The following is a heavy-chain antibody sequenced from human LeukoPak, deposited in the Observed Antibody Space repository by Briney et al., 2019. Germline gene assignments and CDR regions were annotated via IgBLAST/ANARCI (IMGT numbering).Heavy chain of an antibody. J-gene: IGHJ4*02. V-gene: IGHV4-59*08. CDR1: GGSISPYY. D-gene: IGHD5-24*01. Sequence: PSETLSLTCTVSGGSISPYYWSWIRQPPGKGLGWIGYIRYSGNSNYNPSLESRVTISIDTSKNQFSLRLSSVTAADTAIYYGARSPIIGGDNYVILYDSWGQGALVTVSS. CDR3: ARSPIIGGDNYVILYDS. CDR2: IRYSGNS.